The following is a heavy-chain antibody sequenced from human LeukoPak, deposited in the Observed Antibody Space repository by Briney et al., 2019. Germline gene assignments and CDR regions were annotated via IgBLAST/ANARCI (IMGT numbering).Heavy chain of an antibody. CDR2: IYYSGST. CDR3: ASANYYCYGMDV. CDR1: GGSISSYY. J-gene: IGHJ6*02. V-gene: IGHV4-59*08. Sequence: PSETLSLTCTVSGGSISSYYWSWIRQPPGKGLEWIGYIYYSGSTNYNPSLKSRVTISVDTSKNQFSLKLSSVTAADTAVYYCASANYYCYGMDVWGQGTTVTVSS.